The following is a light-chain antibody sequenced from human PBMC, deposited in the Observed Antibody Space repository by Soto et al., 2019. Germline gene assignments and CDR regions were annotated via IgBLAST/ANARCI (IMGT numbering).Light chain of an antibody. CDR2: EVV. J-gene: IGLJ6*01. CDR3: KSYAGSNTYV. CDR1: KNDIGVYDF. V-gene: IGLV2-8*01. Sequence: QSALTQPPSASESPGQSVTISCSGTKNDIGVYDFVSWYQHHPGKAPRLIIYEVVQRPSGVPDRFSGSKSGNTASLTVSGPQAADEADYFCKSYAGSNTYVFGSGTKVTVL.